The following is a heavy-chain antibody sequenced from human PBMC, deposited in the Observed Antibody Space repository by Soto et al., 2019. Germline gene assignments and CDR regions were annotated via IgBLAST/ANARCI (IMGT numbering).Heavy chain of an antibody. Sequence: EVQLVESGGGLVQPGGSLRLSCAASGFTVSGNYMTWVRQAPGKGLEWVSVIYSGDSTYYADSVKGRFTISRDDSKKTLYLQMNRLRAEDTAVYYCARAVYYSDSSVERFDYWGQGTLVTVSS. V-gene: IGHV3-66*01. D-gene: IGHD3-22*01. CDR2: IYSGDST. J-gene: IGHJ4*02. CDR1: GFTVSGNY. CDR3: ARAVYYSDSSVERFDY.